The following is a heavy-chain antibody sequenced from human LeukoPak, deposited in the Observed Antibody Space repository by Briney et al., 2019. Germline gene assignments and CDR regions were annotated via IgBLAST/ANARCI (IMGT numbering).Heavy chain of an antibody. CDR3: ARLSSQLRFLEWSTPHDWFDP. Sequence: GASVKVSCKASGGTFSSYAISWVRQAPGQGLEWMGGIIPIFGTANYAQKFQGRVTITTDESTSTAYMELSSLRSEDTAVYYCARLSSQLRFLEWSTPHDWFDPWGQGTLVTVSS. V-gene: IGHV1-69*05. D-gene: IGHD3-3*01. CDR2: IIPIFGTA. CDR1: GGTFSSYA. J-gene: IGHJ5*02.